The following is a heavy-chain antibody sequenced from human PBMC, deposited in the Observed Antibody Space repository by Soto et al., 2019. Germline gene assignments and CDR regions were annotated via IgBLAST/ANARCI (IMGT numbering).Heavy chain of an antibody. Sequence: SETLSLTCAVYGGSFSGYYWSWIRQPPGKGLEWIGEINHSGSTNYNPSLKSRVTISVDTSKNQFSLKLSSVTAADTAVYSCATPVTTATTWGAFDIWGQGTMVTVSS. CDR2: INHSGST. J-gene: IGHJ3*02. CDR1: GGSFSGYY. CDR3: ATPVTTATTWGAFDI. D-gene: IGHD4-4*01. V-gene: IGHV4-34*01.